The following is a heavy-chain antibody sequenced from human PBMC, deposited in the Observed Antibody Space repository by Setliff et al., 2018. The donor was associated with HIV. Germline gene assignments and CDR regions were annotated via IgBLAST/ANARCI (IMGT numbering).Heavy chain of an antibody. CDR3: ARGPLYGHDRGYFDY. CDR2: IIPIARAP. D-gene: IGHD5-12*01. V-gene: IGHV1-69*13. Sequence: SVKVSCKASGGIFNTYGMNWVRQAPGQGLEWMGGIIPIARAPNYAQKFQDRVTITADESTTTVYMEVRSLKSEDTALYYCARGPLYGHDRGYFDYWGQGTLVTVS. CDR1: GGIFNTYG. J-gene: IGHJ4*02.